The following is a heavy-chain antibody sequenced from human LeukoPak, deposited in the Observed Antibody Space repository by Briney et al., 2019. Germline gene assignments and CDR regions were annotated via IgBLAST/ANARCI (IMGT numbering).Heavy chain of an antibody. D-gene: IGHD3-10*01. CDR3: ARLEGRSITMVRGVTARWPSSQLDV. J-gene: IGHJ6*04. CDR1: GGSISSSSYY. V-gene: IGHV4-39*07. Sequence: SETLSLTCTVSGGSISSSSYYWGWIRQPPGKGLEWIGEINHSGSTNYNPSLKSRVTISVDTSKNQFSLKLSSVTAADTAVYYCARLEGRSITMVRGVTARWPSSQLDVWGKGTTVTISS. CDR2: INHSGST.